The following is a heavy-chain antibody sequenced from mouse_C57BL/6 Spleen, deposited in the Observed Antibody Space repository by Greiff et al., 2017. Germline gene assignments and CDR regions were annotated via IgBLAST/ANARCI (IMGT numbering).Heavy chain of an antibody. V-gene: IGHV1-54*01. J-gene: IGHJ2*01. CDR2: INPGSGGT. Sequence: QVQLQQSGAELVRPGTSVKVSCKASGYAFTNSLIEWVKQRPGQGLEWIGVINPGSGGTNYNEKFKGKATLTADKSSSTAYMQLSSLTSEDSAVYFWARSSITTVVAPYYFDYGGQGTTLTVSS. CDR3: ARSSITTVVAPYYFDY. CDR1: GYAFTNSL. D-gene: IGHD1-1*01.